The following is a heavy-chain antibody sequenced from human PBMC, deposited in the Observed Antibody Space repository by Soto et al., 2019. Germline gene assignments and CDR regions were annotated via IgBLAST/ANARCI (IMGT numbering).Heavy chain of an antibody. CDR3: AMVVTTLYNWFDP. CDR1: GGSISGYY. D-gene: IGHD4-4*01. Sequence: QVQLQESGPGLVKPSETLSLTCTVSGGSISGYYYSWIRQPPGKGLEWIGQIYYSGSTKYNPSLKSRVTMSVDTSKNQVSLKLTSVTAADTAVYYCAMVVTTLYNWFDPWGQGTLVSVSS. J-gene: IGHJ5*02. V-gene: IGHV4-59*08. CDR2: IYYSGST.